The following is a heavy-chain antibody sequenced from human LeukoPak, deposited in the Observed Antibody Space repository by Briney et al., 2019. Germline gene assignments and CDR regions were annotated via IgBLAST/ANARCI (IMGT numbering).Heavy chain of an antibody. Sequence: RGSLRLSCAVSGITLSNYGMSWVRQAPGKGLEWIAGISGSGGGTNYADSVKGRFTISRDNRKNTLYLQMNSLRAEDTAVYFCAKRGVVIRVILVGFHKEAYYFDSWGQGALVTVSS. CDR2: ISGSGGGT. CDR1: GITLSNYG. CDR3: AKRGVVIRVILVGFHKEAYYFDS. J-gene: IGHJ4*02. D-gene: IGHD3-22*01. V-gene: IGHV3-23*01.